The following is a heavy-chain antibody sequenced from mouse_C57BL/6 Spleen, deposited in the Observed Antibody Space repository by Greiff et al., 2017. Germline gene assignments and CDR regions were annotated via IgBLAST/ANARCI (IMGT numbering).Heavy chain of an antibody. CDR1: GFTFSSYT. CDR3: ARHGSGYL. J-gene: IGHJ3*02. D-gene: IGHD3-2*02. V-gene: IGHV5-9*01. CDR2: ISGGGGNT. Sequence: EVHLVESGGGLVKPGGSLKLSCAAPGFTFSSYTMSWVRQTPGKRLEWVATISGGGGNTYYPDSVKGRFTISGDNAKSTLYLQMSSLRSEDTALYYCARHGSGYLWGQGTLVTVSA.